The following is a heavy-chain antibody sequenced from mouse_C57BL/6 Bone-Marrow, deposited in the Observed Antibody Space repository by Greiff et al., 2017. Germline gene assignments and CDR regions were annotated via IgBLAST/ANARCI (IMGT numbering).Heavy chain of an antibody. CDR1: GYTFTNYW. V-gene: IGHV1-63*01. CDR2: IYPGGGYT. Sequence: VQLVESGAELVRPGTSVKMSCKASGYTFTNYWIGWAKQRPGHGLEWIGDIYPGGGYTNYNEKFKGKATLTADKSSSTAYMQFSSLTSEDSAIYYCARSHYGSSYLDYWGQGTTLTVSS. J-gene: IGHJ2*01. D-gene: IGHD1-1*01. CDR3: ARSHYGSSYLDY.